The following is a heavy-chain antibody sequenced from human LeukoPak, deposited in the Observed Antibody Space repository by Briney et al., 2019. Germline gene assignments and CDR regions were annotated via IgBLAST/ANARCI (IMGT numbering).Heavy chain of an antibody. CDR3: AKGGEVSSWYKRLKLYFDY. J-gene: IGHJ4*02. CDR2: ISSDGSNK. Sequence: PGGPLRLSCGASGITFSSYGMHWVRQAPGKGLEWVASISSDGSNKYYADSVKGRITISRDNSKNTLYLQMNSLRIEDTAVYYCAKGGEVSSWYKRLKLYFDYWGQGTLVTVSS. V-gene: IGHV3-30*18. CDR1: GITFSSYG. D-gene: IGHD6-13*01.